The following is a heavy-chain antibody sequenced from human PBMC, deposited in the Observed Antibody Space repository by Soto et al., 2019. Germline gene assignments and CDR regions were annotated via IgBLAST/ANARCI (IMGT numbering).Heavy chain of an antibody. CDR1: GYTLTELS. Sequence: ASVKVSCKVSGYTLTELSMHWVRQAPGKGLERMGGFDPEDGETIYAQKFQGRVTMTEDTSTDTAYMELSSLRSEDTAVYYCATVGTDIVVVPAAIACFACLAIWGQGTMVTVSS. D-gene: IGHD2-2*02. CDR3: ATVGTDIVVVPAAIACFACLAI. V-gene: IGHV1-24*01. J-gene: IGHJ3*02. CDR2: FDPEDGET.